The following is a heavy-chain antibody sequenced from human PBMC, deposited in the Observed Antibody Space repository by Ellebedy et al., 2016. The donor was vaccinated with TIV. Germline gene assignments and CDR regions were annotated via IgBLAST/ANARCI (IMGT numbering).Heavy chain of an antibody. Sequence: SETLSLTCAVYGGSFSGYYWSWIRQPPGKGLEWIGEINHSGSTNYNPSLKSRVTISVDTSKNQFSLKLSSVTAADTAVYYCAREDGDYWYFDLWGRGTLVTVSS. CDR3: AREDGDYWYFDL. J-gene: IGHJ2*01. CDR2: INHSGST. CDR1: GGSFSGYY. V-gene: IGHV4-34*01. D-gene: IGHD4-17*01.